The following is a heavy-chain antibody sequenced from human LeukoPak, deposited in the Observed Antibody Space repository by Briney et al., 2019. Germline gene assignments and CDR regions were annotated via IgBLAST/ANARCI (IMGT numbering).Heavy chain of an antibody. CDR2: INPSGGST. Sequence: GASVKVSCKASGYTFTSYYMHWVRQAPGQGLEWMGIINPSGGSTSYAQKFQGRVTMTRDTSISTAYMELSRLRSDDTAVYYCARVVQFAGFDPWGQGTLVTVSS. CDR3: ARVVQFAGFDP. CDR1: GYTFTSYY. V-gene: IGHV1-46*01. D-gene: IGHD4/OR15-4a*01. J-gene: IGHJ5*02.